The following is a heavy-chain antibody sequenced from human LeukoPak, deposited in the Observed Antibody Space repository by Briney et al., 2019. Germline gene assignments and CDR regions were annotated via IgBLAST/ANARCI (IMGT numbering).Heavy chain of an antibody. V-gene: IGHV3-23*01. CDR2: ISGSGGST. CDR1: GFTFSSYG. J-gene: IGHJ4*02. Sequence: GGSLRLSCAASGFTFSSYGMSWVRQAPGKGLEWVSAISGSGGSTYYADSVKGRFTISRDNSKNTLYLQMNSLRAEDTAVYYCAKDYYYDSSGYYSLVSGVYDYWGQGTLVTVSS. CDR3: AKDYYYDSSGYYSLVSGVYDY. D-gene: IGHD3-22*01.